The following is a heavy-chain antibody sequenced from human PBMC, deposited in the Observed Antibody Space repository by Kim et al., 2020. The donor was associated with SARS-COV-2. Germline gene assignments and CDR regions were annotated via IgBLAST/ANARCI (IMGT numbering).Heavy chain of an antibody. CDR2: INQDGSDK. Sequence: GGSLRLSCAASGFTFSDYWMTWVRQAPGKGLEWVANINQDGSDKYYVDSVRGRFTISRDNAKNSLYLQMSSLRAEDTAVYYCARATIGGKRDFDYWGQGTLVTVSS. CDR1: GFTFSDYW. V-gene: IGHV3-7*01. J-gene: IGHJ4*02. D-gene: IGHD3-10*01. CDR3: ARATIGGKRDFDY.